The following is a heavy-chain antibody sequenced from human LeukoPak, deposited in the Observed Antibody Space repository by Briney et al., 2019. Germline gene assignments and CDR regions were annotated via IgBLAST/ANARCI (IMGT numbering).Heavy chain of an antibody. CDR1: GGSISSSDW. D-gene: IGHD3-22*01. CDR3: AGGDDSSGYYYSRVDY. Sequence: SETLSLTCAVSGGSISSSDWWSWVRQPPGKGLEWIGEIYHSGSTNYNPSLKSRVTISVDKSKNQFSLKLSSVTAADTAVYYCAGGDDSSGYYYSRVDYWGQGTLVTVSS. V-gene: IGHV4-4*02. J-gene: IGHJ4*02. CDR2: IYHSGST.